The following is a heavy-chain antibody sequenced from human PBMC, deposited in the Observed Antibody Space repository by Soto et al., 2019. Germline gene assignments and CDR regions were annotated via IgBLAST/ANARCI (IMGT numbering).Heavy chain of an antibody. CDR1: GFTFSGHA. V-gene: IGHV3-30*18. D-gene: IGHD1-26*01. CDR2: VSSDGSRR. Sequence: QVYVVESGGGVVQPGRSLTLSCVVSGFTFSGHAMHWVGQAPGKGLECVAIVSSDGSRRFYGESVEGRFSISRDNSRNTLYLHMTSLRPEDTAVYYCAQDGGVGATLGLPSGDEYWGQRTLVTVSS. CDR3: AQDGGVGATLGLPSGDEY. J-gene: IGHJ4*02.